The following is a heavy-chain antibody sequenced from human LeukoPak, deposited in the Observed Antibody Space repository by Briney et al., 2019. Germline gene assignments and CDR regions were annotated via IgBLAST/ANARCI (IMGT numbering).Heavy chain of an antibody. Sequence: SETLSLTCAAYGGSFSSYYWSWIRQPPGKGLEWIGEINHSGSTNYNPSLKSRVTISVDTSKNQFSLKLSSVTAADTAVYYCARSPLVPATAIPGDVYWGQGTLVTVSS. CDR3: ARSPLVPATAIPGDVY. CDR2: INHSGST. D-gene: IGHD2-2*02. CDR1: GGSFSSYY. J-gene: IGHJ4*02. V-gene: IGHV4-34*01.